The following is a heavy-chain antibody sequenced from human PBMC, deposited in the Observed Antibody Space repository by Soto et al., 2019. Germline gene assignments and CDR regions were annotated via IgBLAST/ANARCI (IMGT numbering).Heavy chain of an antibody. J-gene: IGHJ4*02. CDR1: GGSNSSFY. D-gene: IGHD3-10*01. CDR3: ARPHSGRQQPDY. CDR2: IYSGGRN. Sequence: PSETLSLTCTVSGGSNSSFYWSWIRQPAGKGLEWIGRIYSGGRNNYNPSLKSRVTMSVDTSKNQFSLRLSSVTAADTAMYYCARPHSGRQQPDYWGQGTLVTVSS. V-gene: IGHV4-4*07.